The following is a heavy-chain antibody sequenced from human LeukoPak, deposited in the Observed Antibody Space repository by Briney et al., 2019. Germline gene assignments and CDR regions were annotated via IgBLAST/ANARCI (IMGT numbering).Heavy chain of an antibody. CDR3: AKGYCSSTSCYGDY. D-gene: IGHD2-2*01. V-gene: IGHV3-23*01. CDR1: GFTFSSYA. Sequence: EPGGSLRLSCAASGFTFSSYAMSWVRQAPGKGLEWVSAISGSGGSTYYADSVKGRFTISRDNSKNTLYLQMNSLRAEDTAVYYCAKGYCSSTSCYGDYWGQGTLVTVSS. J-gene: IGHJ4*02. CDR2: ISGSGGST.